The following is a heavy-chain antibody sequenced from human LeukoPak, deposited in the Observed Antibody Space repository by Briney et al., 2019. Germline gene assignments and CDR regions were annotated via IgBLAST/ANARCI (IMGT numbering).Heavy chain of an antibody. V-gene: IGHV3-7*01. CDR1: RFIFSNYW. Sequence: GGSLRLSCAASRFIFSNYWMNWVRQAPGKGLEWVAKIKHDGSEKYYVDSVKGRFTISRDNSKSSLYLQMNSLKAEDTAIYYCAREGFCNGNICSFDFWGQGTLVTVSS. CDR3: AREGFCNGNICSFDF. D-gene: IGHD2-2*01. J-gene: IGHJ4*02. CDR2: IKHDGSEK.